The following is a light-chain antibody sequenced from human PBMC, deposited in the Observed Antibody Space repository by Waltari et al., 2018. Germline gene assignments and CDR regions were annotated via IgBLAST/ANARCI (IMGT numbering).Light chain of an antibody. CDR3: ISYTSTTTYVV. Sequence: QSALTQPASVSASLGQSITISCTGTSGDVGGYDYVSWYQQHPGKAPQLIIYHVNNRPSGVSHRFSASTSGNTASLTIFGLQAEDEADYYCISYTSTTTYVVVGGGTKLTVL. CDR2: HVN. CDR1: SGDVGGYDY. V-gene: IGLV2-14*03. J-gene: IGLJ2*01.